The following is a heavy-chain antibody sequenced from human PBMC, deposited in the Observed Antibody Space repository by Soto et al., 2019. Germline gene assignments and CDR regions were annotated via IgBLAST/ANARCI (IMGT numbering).Heavy chain of an antibody. CDR3: ASWVGATSWNYFDY. CDR2: FDGEDGQT. D-gene: IGHD1-26*01. CDR1: GYSFSEMS. Sequence: ASVKVSCKVSGYSFSEMSMHWVRQTPEKGLEWMGSFDGEDGQTMYAQKFQGRVTMTEDTSADTAYMELSSLRSDDTAVYYCASWVGATSWNYFDYWGPGTLVTVSS. V-gene: IGHV1-24*01. J-gene: IGHJ4*02.